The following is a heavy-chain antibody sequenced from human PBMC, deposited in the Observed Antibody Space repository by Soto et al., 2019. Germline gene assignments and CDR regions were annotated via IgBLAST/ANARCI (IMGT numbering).Heavy chain of an antibody. Sequence: QVQLEQSGAEVKKPGASVKVSCKASGYTFTSYGISWVRQAPGQGLEWMGRISAYNGNTNNAQKLQGKATWTPDTXTSTAYMELRSLRSDDTAVYYCARVVGALGHWFDPWGQGTLVTVSS. CDR3: ARVVGALGHWFDP. D-gene: IGHD1-26*01. CDR2: ISAYNGNT. V-gene: IGHV1-18*01. J-gene: IGHJ5*02. CDR1: GYTFTSYG.